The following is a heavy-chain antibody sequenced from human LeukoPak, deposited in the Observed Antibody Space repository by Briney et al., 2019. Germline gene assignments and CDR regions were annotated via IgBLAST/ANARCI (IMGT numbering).Heavy chain of an antibody. CDR1: GFTFSNYD. J-gene: IGHJ4*02. Sequence: GGSLRLSCATSGFTFSNYDMQWVRQAPGKGLEWVATISYDGSKTYYADSVKGRFTISRDTSKNTMNLQMNSLRAEDTAVYYCARDLYYYDCSGHSDYWGQGTLVAVSS. V-gene: IGHV3-30*03. CDR3: ARDLYYYDCSGHSDY. D-gene: IGHD3-22*01. CDR2: ISYDGSKT.